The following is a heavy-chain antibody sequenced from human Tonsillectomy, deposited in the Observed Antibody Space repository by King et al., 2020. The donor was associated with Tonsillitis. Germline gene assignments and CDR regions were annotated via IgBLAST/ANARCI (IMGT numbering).Heavy chain of an antibody. CDR2: ISWNSGSI. D-gene: IGHD7-27*01. Sequence: VQLVESGGGLVQPGRSLRLSCAASGFTFDHYAMHWVRQAPGKGLEWVSGISWNSGSIGYADSVKGRFTISRDNATNSLSLQMNSLRAEDTALFYCATDLGTGGSLGIDIWGQGTMVTVSS. CDR3: ATDLGTGGSLGIDI. J-gene: IGHJ3*02. V-gene: IGHV3-9*01. CDR1: GFTFDHYA.